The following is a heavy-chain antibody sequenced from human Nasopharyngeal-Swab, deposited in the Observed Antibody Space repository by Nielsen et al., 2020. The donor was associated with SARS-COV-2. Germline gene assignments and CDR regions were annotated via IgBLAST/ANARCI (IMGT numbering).Heavy chain of an antibody. J-gene: IGHJ4*02. D-gene: IGHD3-3*01. V-gene: IGHV3-64D*08. CDR1: GFTFSSYA. Sequence: GESLKISCSASGFTFSSYAMHWVRQAPGKGLEYVSAISSNGGSTYYAYSVKGRFTISRDNSKNTLYLQMSSLRAEDTAVYYCVKGPDYDFWSGYYTGIIGYWGQGTLVTVSS. CDR3: VKGPDYDFWSGYYTGIIGY. CDR2: ISSNGGST.